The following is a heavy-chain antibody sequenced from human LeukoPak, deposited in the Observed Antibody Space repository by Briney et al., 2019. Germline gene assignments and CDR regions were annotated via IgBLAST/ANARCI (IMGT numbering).Heavy chain of an antibody. D-gene: IGHD3-16*02. CDR1: GFAFSNYA. Sequence: GGSLRLSCAASGFAFSNYAMNWVRQAPGKGLEWVSATGSRAGTHYADSVKGRFTISRDNAKNSLYLQMNSLRAEDTAVYYCAREARYDYVWGSYRFFDYWGQGTLVTVSS. CDR3: AREARYDYVWGSYRFFDY. J-gene: IGHJ4*02. V-gene: IGHV3-69-1*01. CDR2: TGSRAGT.